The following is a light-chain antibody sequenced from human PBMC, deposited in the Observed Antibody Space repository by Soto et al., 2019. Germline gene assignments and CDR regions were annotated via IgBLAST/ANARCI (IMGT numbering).Light chain of an antibody. Sequence: EIGLTQSPATLSLSPGERATLSCRASQSVSSYLAWYQQKPGQAPMLLIYDASNRATGIPARFSGSGSGTDFTLTISSLEPEDFAVYYCQQRSNWPPGTFGGGTKVDIK. V-gene: IGKV3-11*01. CDR3: QQRSNWPPGT. J-gene: IGKJ4*01. CDR2: DAS. CDR1: QSVSSY.